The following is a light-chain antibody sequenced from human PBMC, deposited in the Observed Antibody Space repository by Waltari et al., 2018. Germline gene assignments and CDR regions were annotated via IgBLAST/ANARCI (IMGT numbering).Light chain of an antibody. Sequence: QSALTQPASVSGSPGQSITISCTGTSSDVGSYNAVSWYQKHPGKAPKLIIYGVTKRPSGIPYGCPGSKSGNTASLTTSGLQAEDEADYYCCSYASTDSYVFGTGTKVTVL. CDR1: SSDVGSYNA. V-gene: IGLV2-23*02. CDR3: CSYASTDSYV. CDR2: GVT. J-gene: IGLJ1*01.